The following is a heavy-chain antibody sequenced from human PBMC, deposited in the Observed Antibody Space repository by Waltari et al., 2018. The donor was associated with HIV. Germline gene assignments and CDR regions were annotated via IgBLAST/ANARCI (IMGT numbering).Heavy chain of an antibody. D-gene: IGHD3-10*01. CDR1: NLSDSGKH. Sequence: AESGGRLIQPGGSLGLSVTASNLSDSGKHVTWIRQAPGGSLEWVAVIYPDDTTHYADSVSGRFTISRAKSRTTVLLLMNGLFVDDTATYFCATGVRYYGPWGQGTRVTVSS. CDR3: ATGVRYYGP. J-gene: IGHJ5*02. V-gene: IGHV3-53*01. CDR2: IYPDDTT.